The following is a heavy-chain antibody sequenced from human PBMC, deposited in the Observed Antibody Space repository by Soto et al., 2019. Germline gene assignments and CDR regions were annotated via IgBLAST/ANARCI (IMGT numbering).Heavy chain of an antibody. CDR3: AKVYWGVEYYFDH. CDR1: GFTFSSYA. V-gene: IGHV3-23*01. D-gene: IGHD7-27*01. CDR2: ISGSAGTT. J-gene: IGHJ4*02. Sequence: EVQLLESGGGLVQPGGSLRLSCAASGFTFSSYAMSWVRQAPGKGLEWVSDISGSAGTTYYADSVKGRFTISRDNSKNTLYLQMNSLRAEDTAVYYCAKVYWGVEYYFDHWGQGTLVTVSS.